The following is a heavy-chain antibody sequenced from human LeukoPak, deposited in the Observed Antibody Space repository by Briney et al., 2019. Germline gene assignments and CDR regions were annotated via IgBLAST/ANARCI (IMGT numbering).Heavy chain of an antibody. D-gene: IGHD4-23*01. CDR2: INPNSGDT. CDR3: ARDLRFRTTVVTQD. Sequence: GASVKVSCKASGYTFTGYYMHWVRQAPGQGLEWMGWINPNSGDTKYAQKFQGRVTMTRDTSISTAYMELSRLRSDDTAVYYCARDLRFRTTVVTQDWGQGTLVTVSS. V-gene: IGHV1-2*02. CDR1: GYTFTGYY. J-gene: IGHJ4*02.